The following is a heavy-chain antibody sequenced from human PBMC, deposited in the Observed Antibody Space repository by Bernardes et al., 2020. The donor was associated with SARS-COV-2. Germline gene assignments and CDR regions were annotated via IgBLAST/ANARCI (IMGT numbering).Heavy chain of an antibody. Sequence: TLSLICTVSGGSISNYYWSWIRQPPGQGLEWIGYIYYSGSTNYNPSLKSRVTISEDTSKNQFSLKLSSVTAADTAVYYCARGEVDVSWWSGYYYYYYIDVWGKGTTVTVSS. CDR3: ARGEVDVSWWSGYYYYYYIDV. D-gene: IGHD3-3*01. V-gene: IGHV4-59*01. CDR2: IYYSGST. CDR1: GGSISNYY. J-gene: IGHJ6*03.